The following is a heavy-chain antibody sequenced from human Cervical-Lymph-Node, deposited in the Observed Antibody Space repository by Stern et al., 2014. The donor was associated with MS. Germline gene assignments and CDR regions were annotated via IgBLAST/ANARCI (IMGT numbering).Heavy chain of an antibody. CDR3: TRKDLGVFDF. V-gene: IGHV3-74*02. Sequence: EVQLEESGGGLVQPGGSLRLSCVASGFTFSGDWMHWVRQAPGKGLVWVARINAVGSHTAYADSVRGRFTISRDNAKNILYLQMNSLGAEDTAVYYCTRKDLGVFDFWGQGTLVTVSS. CDR2: INAVGSHT. CDR1: GFTFSGDW. D-gene: IGHD3-16*01. J-gene: IGHJ4*02.